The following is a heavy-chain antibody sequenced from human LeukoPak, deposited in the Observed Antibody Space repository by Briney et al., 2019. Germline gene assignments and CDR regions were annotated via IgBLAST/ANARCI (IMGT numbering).Heavy chain of an antibody. V-gene: IGHV3-23*01. Sequence: PGGSLRLSCAASGFTFSSYAMSWVRQAPGKGLEWVSAISGSGGSTYYADSVKGRFTISRDNSKNTLYLQMNSLRAEDTAVYYCAKDRLLASWRPDRYYFDXWGQGTLVTVSS. D-gene: IGHD3-3*02. CDR2: ISGSGGST. CDR3: AKDRLLASWRPDRYYFDX. J-gene: IGHJ4*02. CDR1: GFTFSSYA.